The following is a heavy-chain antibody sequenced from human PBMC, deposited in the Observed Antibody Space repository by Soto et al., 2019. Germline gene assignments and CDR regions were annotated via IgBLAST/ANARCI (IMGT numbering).Heavy chain of an antibody. J-gene: IGHJ5*02. CDR2: INPSGGST. CDR3: ARGWKQQLSQNNWFDP. Sequence: ASVKVSCKASGYTFTSYYMHWVRQAPGQGLEWMGIINPSGGSTSYAQKFQGRVTMTRDTSTSTVYMELSSLRSEDTAVYYCARGWKQQLSQNNWFDPWGKGTLATVSS. D-gene: IGHD6-13*01. V-gene: IGHV1-46*01. CDR1: GYTFTSYY.